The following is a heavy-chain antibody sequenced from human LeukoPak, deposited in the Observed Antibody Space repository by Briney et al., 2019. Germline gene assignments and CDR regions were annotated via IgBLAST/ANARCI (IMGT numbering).Heavy chain of an antibody. Sequence: SETLSLTCAVYGGSFSGYYWSWIRQPPGKGLEWIGEINHSGSTNYNPSLKSRVTISVDTSKNQFSLKLSSVTAADTAVYYCARVKVAVPAAKVWYYYYGMDVWGQGTTVTVSS. D-gene: IGHD2-2*01. CDR1: GGSFSGYY. V-gene: IGHV4-34*01. CDR2: INHSGST. J-gene: IGHJ6*02. CDR3: ARVKVAVPAAKVWYYYYGMDV.